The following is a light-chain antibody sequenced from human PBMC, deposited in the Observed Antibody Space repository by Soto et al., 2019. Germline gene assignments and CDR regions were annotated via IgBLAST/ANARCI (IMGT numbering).Light chain of an antibody. J-gene: IGKJ5*01. CDR2: DAS. V-gene: IGKV1-9*01. CDR1: QGISSY. Sequence: IQLTQSPSSLSASVGERVTISCRASQGISSYLGWYQQKPGKAPNLLIYDASTLHSGVPSRFSGGGSGTDFTLPISSLQPEDFATYYCQQAYSFPLTFGQGTRWRL. CDR3: QQAYSFPLT.